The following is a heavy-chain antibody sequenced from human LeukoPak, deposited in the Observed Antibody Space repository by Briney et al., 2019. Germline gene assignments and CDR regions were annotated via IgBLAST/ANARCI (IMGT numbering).Heavy chain of an antibody. V-gene: IGHV3-48*02. CDR1: GFTFGTHS. CDR2: ITRSSTTI. D-gene: IGHD3-9*01. CDR3: ARSGDYYDTLTGLQH. J-gene: IGHJ1*01. Sequence: GGSLRLSCAVSGFTFGTHSMNWVRQAPGKGLEWVSYITRSSTTIFYADSVKGRFTISRDNAKNSLYLQMNSLRDEDTAVYYCARSGDYYDTLTGLQHWGQGTLVTVSS.